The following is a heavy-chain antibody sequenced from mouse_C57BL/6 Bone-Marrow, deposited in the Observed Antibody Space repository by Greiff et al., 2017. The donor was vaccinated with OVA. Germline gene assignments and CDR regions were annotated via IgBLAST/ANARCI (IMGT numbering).Heavy chain of an antibody. V-gene: IGHV14-4*01. CDR3: TTLPFYYDPPYYYAMDY. J-gene: IGHJ4*01. CDR2: IDPENGDT. Sequence: VQLQQSGAELVRPGASVKLSCPASGFNIKDDYMHWVKQRPEQGLEWIGWIDPENGDTEYASKFQGKATITADTSSNTAYLQLSSLTSEDTAVYYCTTLPFYYDPPYYYAMDYWGQGTSVTVSS. D-gene: IGHD2-4*01. CDR1: GFNIKDDY.